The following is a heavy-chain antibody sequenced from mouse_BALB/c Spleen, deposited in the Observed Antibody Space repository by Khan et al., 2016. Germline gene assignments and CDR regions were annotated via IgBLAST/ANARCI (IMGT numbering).Heavy chain of an antibody. CDR2: ISYSGST. J-gene: IGHJ1*01. V-gene: IGHV3-2*02. CDR1: GYSINSDYA. D-gene: IGHD2-14*01. CDR3: ARYDWYFDV. Sequence: SGPGLVKPSQSLSLTCTVTGYSINSDYAWNWIRQFPGNKLEWMGYISYSGSTSYNPSLKSRISITRDTSKNQFFLQLNSVTTEDTATYYCARYDWYFDVWGAGTTVTVSS.